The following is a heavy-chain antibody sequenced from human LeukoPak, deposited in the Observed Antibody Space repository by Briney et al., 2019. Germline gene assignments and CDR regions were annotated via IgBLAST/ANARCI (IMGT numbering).Heavy chain of an antibody. CDR1: GGSISSGTYY. CDR3: AREVVYQRDYGGNPRSFRYFDS. V-gene: IGHV4-61*02. D-gene: IGHD4-23*01. J-gene: IGHJ4*02. Sequence: PSQTLSLTCTVSGGSISSGTYYWSWIRQPAGEGLEWIGRIYTSGGTNYNPSLKSRVTISVDTSKNQFSLSLSSVPAAESAVYYCAREVVYQRDYGGNPRSFRYFDSWGQGTLVTVSS. CDR2: IYTSGGT.